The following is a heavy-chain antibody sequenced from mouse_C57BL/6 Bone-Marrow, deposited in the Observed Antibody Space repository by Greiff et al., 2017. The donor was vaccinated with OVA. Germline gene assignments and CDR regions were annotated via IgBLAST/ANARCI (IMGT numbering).Heavy chain of an antibody. CDR2: IYPGSGNT. J-gene: IGHJ2*01. D-gene: IGHD1-1*01. Sequence: VMLVESGAELVRPGASVKLSCKASGYTFTDYYINWVKQRPGQGLEWIARIYPGSGNTYYNEKFKGKATLTAEKSSSTAYMQLSSLTSEDSAVYFCARAHYYGSSYFDYWGQGTTLTVSS. CDR3: ARAHYYGSSYFDY. V-gene: IGHV1-76*01. CDR1: GYTFTDYY.